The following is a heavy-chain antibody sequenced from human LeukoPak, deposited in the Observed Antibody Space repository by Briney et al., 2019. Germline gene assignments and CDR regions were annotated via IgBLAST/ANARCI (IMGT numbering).Heavy chain of an antibody. Sequence: SETLSLTCTVSGGSISSGSYYWSWIRQPAGKGLEWIGRIYTSGSTNYNPSLKGRVTISVDTSKNQFSLKLSSVTAADTAVYYCARSGYCSSTSCYLGYYYYYMDVWGKGTTVTISS. V-gene: IGHV4-61*02. D-gene: IGHD2-2*01. CDR2: IYTSGST. CDR1: GGSISSGSYY. CDR3: ARSGYCSSTSCYLGYYYYYMDV. J-gene: IGHJ6*03.